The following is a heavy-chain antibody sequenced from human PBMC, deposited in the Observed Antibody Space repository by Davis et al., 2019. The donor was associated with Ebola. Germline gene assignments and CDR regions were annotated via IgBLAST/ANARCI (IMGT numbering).Heavy chain of an antibody. CDR3: ARRSVEMATMGWVDY. J-gene: IGHJ4*02. V-gene: IGHV4-39*01. Sequence: PSETLSLTCTVSGGSISSSSYYWGWIRQPPGKGLEWIGSIYYSGSTYYNPSLKSRVTISVDTSKNQFSLKLSSVTAADTAVYYCARRSVEMATMGWVDYWGQGTLVTVSS. D-gene: IGHD5-24*01. CDR2: IYYSGST. CDR1: GGSISSSSYY.